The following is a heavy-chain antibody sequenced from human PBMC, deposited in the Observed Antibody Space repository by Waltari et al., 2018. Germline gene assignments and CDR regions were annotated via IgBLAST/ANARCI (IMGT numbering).Heavy chain of an antibody. CDR3: AKADGALWTLFDY. CDR2: MSYDGRKN. V-gene: IGHV3-30*18. J-gene: IGHJ4*02. Sequence: MHWVRQAPGKGLEWVAVMSYDGRKNYYADSVKGRFTISRDNSKNTLYLQMNSLRPEDMAVYYCAKADGALWTLFDYWGQGTLVTVSS. D-gene: IGHD4-17*01.